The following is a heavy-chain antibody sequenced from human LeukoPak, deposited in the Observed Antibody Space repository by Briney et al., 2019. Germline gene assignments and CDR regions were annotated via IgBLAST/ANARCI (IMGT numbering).Heavy chain of an antibody. CDR2: INPNSGGT. Sequence: RQAPGQGXXWMGXINPNSGGTNYAQKFQGRVTMTRDTSISTAYMELSRLRSDDTAVYYCARDLITMVRGVNNWFDPWGQGTLVTVSS. D-gene: IGHD3-10*01. J-gene: IGHJ5*02. V-gene: IGHV1-2*06. CDR3: ARDLITMVRGVNNWFDP.